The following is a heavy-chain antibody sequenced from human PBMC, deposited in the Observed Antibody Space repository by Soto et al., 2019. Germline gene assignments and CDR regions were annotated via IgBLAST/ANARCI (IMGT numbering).Heavy chain of an antibody. J-gene: IGHJ5*02. D-gene: IGHD3-16*01. CDR3: ARDHPDQLGLGGGFDP. CDR2: IYGSGSV. Sequence: QVQLQESGPRLVQPSETLSLICSVSGGSISGYYWSWIRQPAGKGLEWIGRIYGSGSVDSPPSLKRRVTRSVDTSKNPFPPKRSSVTAADTAVYYCARDHPDQLGLGGGFDPWGQGILVTVSA. CDR1: GGSISGYY. V-gene: IGHV4-4*07.